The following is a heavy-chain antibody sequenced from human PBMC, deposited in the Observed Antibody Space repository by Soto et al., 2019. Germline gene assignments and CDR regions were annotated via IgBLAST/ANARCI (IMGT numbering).Heavy chain of an antibody. CDR3: ASRYGWNFDD. D-gene: IGHD3-16*02. V-gene: IGHV4-59*08. J-gene: IGHJ4*02. Sequence: PSETLSLTSTVSGGSISRYYWSWIRQPPGKGLDWIGNIYYRGSTNYNPSPKGRVTKLVDTSKNQFSLKLSSATAADTAVYSCASRYGWNFDDWGQGTLVTVAS. CDR2: IYYRGST. CDR1: GGSISRYY.